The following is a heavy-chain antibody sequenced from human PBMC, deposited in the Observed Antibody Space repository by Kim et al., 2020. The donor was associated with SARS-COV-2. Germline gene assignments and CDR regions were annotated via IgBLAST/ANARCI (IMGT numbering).Heavy chain of an antibody. CDR1: GFTFSDYY. J-gene: IGHJ6*02. CDR2: ISSSSSYT. V-gene: IGHV3-11*06. Sequence: GGSLRLSCAASGFTFSDYYMSWIRQAPGKGLEWVSYISSSSSYTNYADSVKGRFTISRDNAKNSLYLQMNSLRAEDTAVYYCARWTSGSPTLYYYYGMDVWGQGTTVTVSS. CDR3: ARWTSGSPTLYYYYGMDV. D-gene: IGHD3-10*01.